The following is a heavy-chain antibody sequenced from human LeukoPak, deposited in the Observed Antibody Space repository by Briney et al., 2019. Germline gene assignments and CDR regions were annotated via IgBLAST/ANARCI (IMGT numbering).Heavy chain of an antibody. Sequence: ASVKVSCKASGYTFTSYGISWVRQAPGQGLEWMGWISAYNGNTNYAQKLQGRVTMTTDTSTSTAYMELRSLRSDDTAVYYCARSPAQGAYSYGSDIWGQGTMVTVSS. J-gene: IGHJ3*02. CDR3: ARSPAQGAYSYGSDI. CDR2: ISAYNGNT. V-gene: IGHV1-18*01. D-gene: IGHD5-18*01. CDR1: GYTFTSYG.